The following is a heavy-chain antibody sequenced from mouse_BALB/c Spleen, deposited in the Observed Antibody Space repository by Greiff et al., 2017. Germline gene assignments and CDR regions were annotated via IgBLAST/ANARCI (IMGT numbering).Heavy chain of an antibody. CDR2: INPDSSTI. Sequence: EVKLQESGGGLVQPGGSLKLSCAASGFDFSRYWMSWVRQAPGKGLEWIGEINPDSSTINYTPSLKDKFIISRDNAKNTLYQQMSKVRSEDTALYYCARPVYYGSSSWFAYWGQGTLVTVSA. CDR1: GFDFSRYW. D-gene: IGHD1-1*01. J-gene: IGHJ3*01. V-gene: IGHV4-1*02. CDR3: ARPVYYGSSSWFAY.